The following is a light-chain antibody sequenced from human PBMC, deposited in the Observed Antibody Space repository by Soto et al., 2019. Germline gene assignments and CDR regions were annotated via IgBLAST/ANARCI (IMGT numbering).Light chain of an antibody. CDR1: QTISSW. J-gene: IGKJ1*01. V-gene: IGKV1-5*03. CDR3: KQSYSTPWT. CDR2: KAS. Sequence: DIQMTQSPSTLSGSVGDRVTITCRASQTISSWLAWYQQKPGKAPKLLIYKASTLKSGVQSRFSGSGSGTDLTLTIRSLQPEDFATYYCKQSYSTPWTFGQGTKVDNK.